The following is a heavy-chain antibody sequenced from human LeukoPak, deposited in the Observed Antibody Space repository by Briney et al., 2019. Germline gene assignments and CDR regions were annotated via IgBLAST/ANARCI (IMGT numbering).Heavy chain of an antibody. CDR3: ARVPYETTVTTGWFDP. CDR1: GYTFINYY. Sequence: ASVKVSCKTSGYTFINYYIHWVRRAPGQGLEWMGIINPNGGSTTYAQNLQERVVMTRDTSTSTAYMGLSALRSEDTAVYYCARVPYETTVTTGWFDPWGQGTPVTVSS. D-gene: IGHD4-11*01. J-gene: IGHJ5*02. V-gene: IGHV1-46*01. CDR2: INPNGGST.